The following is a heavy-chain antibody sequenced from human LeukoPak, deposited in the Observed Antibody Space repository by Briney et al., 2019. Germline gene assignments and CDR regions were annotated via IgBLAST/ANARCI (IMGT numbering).Heavy chain of an antibody. Sequence: SVKVSCKASGGTFSSYAISWVRQAPGQGLEWMGGIIPIFGTANYAQKFQGRVTITADESTSTAYMELSSLRSEDTAVYYCASLNNLWFGESFGYFDYWGQGTLVTASS. CDR1: GGTFSSYA. D-gene: IGHD3-10*01. CDR3: ASLNNLWFGESFGYFDY. CDR2: IIPIFGTA. V-gene: IGHV1-69*13. J-gene: IGHJ4*02.